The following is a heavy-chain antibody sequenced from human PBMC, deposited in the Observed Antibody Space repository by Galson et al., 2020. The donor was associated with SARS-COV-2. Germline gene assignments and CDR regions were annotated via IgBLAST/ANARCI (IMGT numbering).Heavy chain of an antibody. J-gene: IGHJ3*01. CDR2: VYSSGST. CDR3: ARGVDFGDSEEEDGFDF. D-gene: IGHD4-17*01. Sequence: SETLSLTCTVSGGSISPYFWTWIRQSPGKRLEWIGFVYSSGSTKYNPSLESRAAISIDTSKNQFSLKLNSVTDADTAVYYCARGVDFGDSEEEDGFDFWGQGTWVTVSS. CDR1: GGSISPYF. V-gene: IGHV4-59*01.